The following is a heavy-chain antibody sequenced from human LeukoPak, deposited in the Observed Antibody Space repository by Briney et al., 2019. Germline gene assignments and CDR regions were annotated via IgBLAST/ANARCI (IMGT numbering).Heavy chain of an antibody. CDR3: AKDRLGYCSGGSCYLNWFDP. J-gene: IGHJ5*02. Sequence: GGSLRLSCAASGFTFSSYAMSWVRQVPGKGLEWVSVISGSGDSTYYADSVKGRFTISRDNSKNTLYLQMNSLRVEDTAVYYCAKDRLGYCSGGSCYLNWFDPWGQGTLVTVSS. CDR2: ISGSGDST. CDR1: GFTFSSYA. V-gene: IGHV3-23*01. D-gene: IGHD2-15*01.